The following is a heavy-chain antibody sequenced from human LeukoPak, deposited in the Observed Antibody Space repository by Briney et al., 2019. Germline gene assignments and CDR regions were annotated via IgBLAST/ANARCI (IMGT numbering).Heavy chain of an antibody. CDR1: GYTFTSYG. V-gene: IGHV1-18*01. D-gene: IGHD3-22*01. CDR3: ARYYYDSSGYYYDAFDI. Sequence: ASVNVSSTASGYTFTSYGISCVRQAPGHRVKWMGWISTYNGNTYCAQKLQGRVTMTTHTSTSTTYKELRSLRSDDTAVYYCARYYYDSSGYYYDAFDIWGQGTMVTVSS. CDR2: ISTYNGNT. J-gene: IGHJ3*02.